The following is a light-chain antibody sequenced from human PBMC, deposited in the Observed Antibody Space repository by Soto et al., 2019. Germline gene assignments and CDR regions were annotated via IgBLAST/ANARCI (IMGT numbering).Light chain of an antibody. J-gene: IGLJ2*01. CDR2: RNS. V-gene: IGLV1-47*02. Sequence: QSVLTQPTSASGTPGQRVTISCFGSSSNIGINYVYWYQQLPGMAPKLLIYRNSQRPSGVPDRFSGSKSGTSASLTISGLRSEDEGDYFCASWDDSLNGPVFVGVTKLTVL. CDR3: ASWDDSLNGPV. CDR1: SSNIGINY.